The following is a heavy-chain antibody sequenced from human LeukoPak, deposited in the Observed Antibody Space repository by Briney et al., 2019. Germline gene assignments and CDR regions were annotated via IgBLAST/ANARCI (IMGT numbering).Heavy chain of an antibody. CDR3: ATVGYYGSGSYYSY. J-gene: IGHJ4*02. V-gene: IGHV1-24*01. CDR1: GYTLTELS. CDR2: FDPEDGET. D-gene: IGHD3-10*01. Sequence: ASVKVSCKVSGYTLTELSMHWVRQAPGKGLEWMGGFDPEDGETIYAQKFQGRVTMTENTSTDTAYMELSSLRSEDTAVYYCATVGYYGSGSYYSYWGQGTLVTVSS.